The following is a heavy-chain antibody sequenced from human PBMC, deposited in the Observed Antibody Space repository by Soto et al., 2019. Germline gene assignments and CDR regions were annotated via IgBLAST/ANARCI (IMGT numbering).Heavy chain of an antibody. D-gene: IGHD3-10*01. Sequence: SETLSLTCTVSGGSISSSSYYWGWIRQPPGKGLEWIGSIYYSGSTYYNPSLKSRVTISVDTSKNQFSLKLSSVTAADTAVYYCARILLWFGELSYYMDVWGKGTTVTVSS. J-gene: IGHJ6*03. CDR3: ARILLWFGELSYYMDV. CDR2: IYYSGST. CDR1: GGSISSSSYY. V-gene: IGHV4-39*01.